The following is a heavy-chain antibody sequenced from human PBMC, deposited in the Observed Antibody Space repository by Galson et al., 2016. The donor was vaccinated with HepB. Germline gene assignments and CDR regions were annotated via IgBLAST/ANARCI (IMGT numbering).Heavy chain of an antibody. J-gene: IGHJ4*02. CDR3: ARQGDPLIPWIQLWLPVY. CDR1: GASISSSNW. Sequence: SETLSLTCAVSGASISSSNWWSWVRQSPGKGLEWIGSIYYSGSTYYNPSLKSRVTISVDTSKNQFSLKLSSVTAADTAVYYCARQGDPLIPWIQLWLPVYWGQGTLVTVSS. CDR2: IYYSGST. D-gene: IGHD5-18*01. V-gene: IGHV4-39*01.